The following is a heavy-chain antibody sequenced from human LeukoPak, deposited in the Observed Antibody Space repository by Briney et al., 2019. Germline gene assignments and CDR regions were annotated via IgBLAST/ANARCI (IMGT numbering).Heavy chain of an antibody. J-gene: IGHJ3*02. CDR2: IYYSGST. V-gene: IGHV4-59*01. Sequence: SETLSLTCAVYGGSFSGYYWSWIRQPPGKGLEWIGYIYYSGSTNYNPSLKSRVTISVDTSKNQFSLKLSSVTAADTAVYSCASGLGGYDAFDIWGQGTMVTVSS. D-gene: IGHD6-13*01. CDR3: ASGLGGYDAFDI. CDR1: GGSFSGYY.